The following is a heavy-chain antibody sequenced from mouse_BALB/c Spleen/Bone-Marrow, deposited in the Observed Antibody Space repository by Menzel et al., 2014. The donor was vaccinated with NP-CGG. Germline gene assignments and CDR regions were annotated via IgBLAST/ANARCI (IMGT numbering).Heavy chain of an antibody. CDR3: ARRNYYGSHYWYFDV. CDR2: IDPSDSDA. D-gene: IGHD1-1*01. V-gene: IGHV1-69*02. Sequence: QVQLQQSGAELVKPGASVKLSCKASGYTSTIYWMHWVKQRPGQGLEWIGEIDPSDSDANYNQKFKGKATLTVDKSSTTAYMQLSSLTSEDSAVYYCARRNYYGSHYWYFDVWGAGTTVTVSS. J-gene: IGHJ1*01. CDR1: GYTSTIYW.